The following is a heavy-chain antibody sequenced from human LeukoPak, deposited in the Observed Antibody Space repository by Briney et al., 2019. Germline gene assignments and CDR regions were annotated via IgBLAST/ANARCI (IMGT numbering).Heavy chain of an antibody. CDR1: GFTFSDYS. Sequence: GGSLRLSCAASGFTFSDYSMNWVRQAPGKGLEWVSSISRRSRHVYYAGSVKGRFTISRDNAKNSLYLQMNSLRAEDMAVYFCVRDLMGSGSTTAYLHHWGQGTLVTVSS. J-gene: IGHJ1*01. CDR3: VRDLMGSGSTTAYLHH. D-gene: IGHD1-1*01. V-gene: IGHV3-21*01. CDR2: ISRRSRHV.